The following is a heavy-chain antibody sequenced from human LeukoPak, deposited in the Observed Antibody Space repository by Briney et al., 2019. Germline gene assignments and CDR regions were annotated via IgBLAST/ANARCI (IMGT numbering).Heavy chain of an antibody. D-gene: IGHD5-18*01. J-gene: IGHJ4*02. CDR2: ISYDGSNK. CDR1: GFTFSSYA. V-gene: IGHV3-30-3*01. Sequence: GGSLRLSCAASGFTFSSYAMHWVRQAPGKGLEWVAVISYDGSNKYYADSVKGRFTISRDNAKNSLYLQMNSLRAEDTAVYYCARQLWSDYWGQGTLVTVSS. CDR3: ARQLWSDY.